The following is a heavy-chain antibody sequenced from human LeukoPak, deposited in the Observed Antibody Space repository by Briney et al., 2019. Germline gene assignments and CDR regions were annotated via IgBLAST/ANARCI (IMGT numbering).Heavy chain of an antibody. V-gene: IGHV1-69*05. CDR3: VRGSSSWFQAAYFDY. D-gene: IGHD6-13*01. CDR2: IIPIFGTA. J-gene: IGHJ4*02. CDR1: GGTFSSYA. Sequence: ASVKVSCKASGGTFSSYAISWVRQAPGQGLKWMGGIIPIFGTANYAQKFQGRVTITTDESTSTAYMELSSLRSEDTAVYYCVRGSSSWFQAAYFDYWGQGTLVTVSS.